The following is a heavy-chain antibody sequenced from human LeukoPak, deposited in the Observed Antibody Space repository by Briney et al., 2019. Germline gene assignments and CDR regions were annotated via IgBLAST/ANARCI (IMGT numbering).Heavy chain of an antibody. CDR2: IIPILGIA. Sequence: GASVKVSCKASGYTFTSYYMHWVRQAPGQGLEWMGRIIPILGIANYAQKFQGRVTITADKSTSTAYMELSSLRSEDTAVYYCARGVLGSRSYYYDSSGYYYDYWGQGTLVTVSS. D-gene: IGHD3-22*01. CDR1: GYTFTSYY. J-gene: IGHJ4*02. CDR3: ARGVLGSRSYYYDSSGYYYDY. V-gene: IGHV1-69*04.